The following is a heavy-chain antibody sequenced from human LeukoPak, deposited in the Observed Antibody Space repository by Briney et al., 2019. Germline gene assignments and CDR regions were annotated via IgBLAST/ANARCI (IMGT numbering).Heavy chain of an antibody. D-gene: IGHD5-12*01. V-gene: IGHV3-48*04. Sequence: GGSLRLSCAASGFTFSSYSMNWVRQAPGKGLEWVSYISSSSSTIYYADSVKGRFTISRDNAKNSLYLQMNSLRAEDTAVYYCATPPGYSGYDVGDYWGQGTLVTVSS. CDR2: ISSSSSTI. CDR1: GFTFSSYS. J-gene: IGHJ4*02. CDR3: ATPPGYSGYDVGDY.